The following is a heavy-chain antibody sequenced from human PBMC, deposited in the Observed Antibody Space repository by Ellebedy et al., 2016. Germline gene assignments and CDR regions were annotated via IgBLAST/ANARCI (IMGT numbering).Heavy chain of an antibody. CDR3: ARHGGSFGITRIVVFGPSAFDI. V-gene: IGHV4-39*01. CDR1: GGSISSSSYY. CDR2: IYYSGST. Sequence: SETLSLTXTVSGGSISSSSYYWGWIRQPPGKGLEWIGSIYYSGSTYYNPSLKSRVTISVDTSKNQFSLKLSSVTAADTAVYYCARHGGSFGITRIVVFGPSAFDIWGQGTMVTVSS. D-gene: IGHD3-22*01. J-gene: IGHJ3*02.